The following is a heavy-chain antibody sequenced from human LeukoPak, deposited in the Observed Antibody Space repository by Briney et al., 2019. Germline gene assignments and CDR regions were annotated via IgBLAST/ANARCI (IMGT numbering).Heavy chain of an antibody. J-gene: IGHJ2*01. CDR2: INHSGST. V-gene: IGHV4-34*01. CDR1: GGSFSGYY. Sequence: SETLSLTCAVYGGSFSGYYWSWIRQPPGKGLEWIGEINHSGSTNYNPSLKSRVTISVDTSKNQFSLKLSSVTAADTAVYYCARQAGFAVAGRGWYFDLWGRGTLVTVSS. CDR3: ARQAGFAVAGRGWYFDL. D-gene: IGHD6-19*01.